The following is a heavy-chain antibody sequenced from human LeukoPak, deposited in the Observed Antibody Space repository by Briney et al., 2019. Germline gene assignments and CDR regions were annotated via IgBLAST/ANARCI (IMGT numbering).Heavy chain of an antibody. J-gene: IGHJ4*02. V-gene: IGHV3-30*18. CDR2: ISYDGSNK. CDR1: GFTFSSYG. CDR3: AKDVYSYGYVGDY. D-gene: IGHD5-18*01. Sequence: GRSLRLSCAASGFTFSSYGMHWVRQAPGKGLEWVAVISYDGSNKYYADSVKGRFTISGDNSKNTLYLQMNSLRAEDTAVYYCAKDVYSYGYVGDYWGQGTLVTVSS.